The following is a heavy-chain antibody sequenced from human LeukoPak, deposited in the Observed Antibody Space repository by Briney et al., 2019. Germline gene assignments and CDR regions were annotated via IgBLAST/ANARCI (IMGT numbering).Heavy chain of an antibody. CDR1: GFTFSSYG. D-gene: IGHD3-10*01. J-gene: IGHJ4*02. CDR3: ATLWFGESPFDY. CDR2: IWYDGSNK. Sequence: GGSLRLSCAASGFTFSSYGMHWVRQAPGKGLEWVAVIWYDGSNKYYADSVKGRFTISRDNSKNTLYLQMNSLRAEDTAVYYCATLWFGESPFDYWGQGTLVTVSS. V-gene: IGHV3-33*08.